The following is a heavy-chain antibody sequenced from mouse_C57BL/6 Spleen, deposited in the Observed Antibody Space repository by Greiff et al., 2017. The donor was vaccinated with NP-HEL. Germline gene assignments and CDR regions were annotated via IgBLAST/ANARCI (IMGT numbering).Heavy chain of an antibody. CDR3: ARIYYGYDDGFAY. CDR1: GYSFTGYF. Sequence: EVQLQQSGPELVKPGDSVKISCKASGYSFTGYFMNWVMQSHGKSLEWIGRINPYNGDTFYNQKFKGKATLTVDKSSSTAHMELRSLTSEDSAVYYCARIYYGYDDGFAYWGQGTLVTVSA. CDR2: INPYNGDT. D-gene: IGHD2-2*01. J-gene: IGHJ3*01. V-gene: IGHV1-20*01.